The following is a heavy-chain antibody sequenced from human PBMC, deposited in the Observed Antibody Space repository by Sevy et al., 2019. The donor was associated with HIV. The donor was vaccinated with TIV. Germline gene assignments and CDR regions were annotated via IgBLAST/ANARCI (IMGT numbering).Heavy chain of an antibody. CDR3: ATSRSGYFESSGYYIY. V-gene: IGHV5-51*01. CDR1: GYSFTSHW. Sequence: GESLKISCKGSGYSFTSHWLGWVRHMPGKGLEWMGIIYPDDSDTKYSPSFQGQVTFSADKSISTAYLQWSSLKASDTAMYYCATSRSGYFESSGYYIYWGQGTLFTVSS. D-gene: IGHD3-22*01. J-gene: IGHJ4*02. CDR2: IYPDDSDT.